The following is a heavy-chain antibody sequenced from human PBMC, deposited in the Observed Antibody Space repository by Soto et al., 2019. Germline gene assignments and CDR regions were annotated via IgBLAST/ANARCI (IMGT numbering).Heavy chain of an antibody. CDR2: IIPIFGTA. J-gene: IGHJ1*01. D-gene: IGHD3-10*01. CDR3: ARDTTMVRGVIISSEYFQH. CDR1: GGTFSSYA. Sequence: QVQLVQSGAEVKKPGSSVKVSCKASGGTFSSYAISWVRQAPGQGLEWMGGIIPIFGTANYAQKFQGRVTITADESTSTAYMELSRLRSEDTAVYYCARDTTMVRGVIISSEYFQHWGQGTLVTVSS. V-gene: IGHV1-69*01.